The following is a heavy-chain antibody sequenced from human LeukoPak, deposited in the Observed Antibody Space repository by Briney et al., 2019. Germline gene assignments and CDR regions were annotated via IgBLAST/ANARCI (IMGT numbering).Heavy chain of an antibody. CDR1: GGSISSGSYY. V-gene: IGHV4-39*01. J-gene: IGHJ4*02. CDR3: AREVAASSWSY. Sequence: SETLSLTCTVSGGSISSGSYYWGWIRQPPVKGLEWVGSIYYSGSTYYNPSLKSRVTISVDTSKKQFSLKLNSVTAADTAVYYCAREVAASSWSYWGQGTLVTVSS. D-gene: IGHD6-13*01. CDR2: IYYSGST.